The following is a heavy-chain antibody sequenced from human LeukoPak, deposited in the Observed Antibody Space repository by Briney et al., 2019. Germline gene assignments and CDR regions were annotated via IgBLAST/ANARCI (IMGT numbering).Heavy chain of an antibody. CDR1: GFTFSSYG. J-gene: IGHJ4*02. Sequence: GGSLRLSCAASGFTFSSYGMHWVRQAPGKGLEWVAVISYGGSNKYYADSVKGRFTISRDNSKNTLYLQMNSLGAEDTAVYYCAKESPLEDYWGQGTLVTVSS. D-gene: IGHD5-24*01. CDR2: ISYGGSNK. V-gene: IGHV3-30*18. CDR3: AKESPLEDY.